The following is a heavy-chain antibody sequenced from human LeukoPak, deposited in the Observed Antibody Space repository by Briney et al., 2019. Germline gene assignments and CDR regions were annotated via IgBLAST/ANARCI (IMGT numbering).Heavy chain of an antibody. V-gene: IGHV1-8*01. Sequence: ASVKVSCKASGYTFTSYDINRVRQATGQGLEWMGWMNPNSGNTGYAQKFQGRVTMTRNTSISTAYMELSSLRSEDTAVYYCARKAILTGYYYYYYGMDVWGQGTTVTVSS. CDR1: GYTFTSYD. CDR3: ARKAILTGYYYYYYGMDV. D-gene: IGHD3-9*01. J-gene: IGHJ6*02. CDR2: MNPNSGNT.